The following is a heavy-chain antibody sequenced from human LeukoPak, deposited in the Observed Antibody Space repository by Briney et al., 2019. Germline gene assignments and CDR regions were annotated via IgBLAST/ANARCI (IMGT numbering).Heavy chain of an antibody. CDR2: IYPGDSET. D-gene: IGHD7-27*01. CDR1: GYIFTTYW. CDR3: ARCPRNTGDYFDY. Sequence: GESPKISCKGSGYIFTTYWIGWVRQMPGKGLEWMWIIYPGDSETIYSPSLQGQVTISADKSISTAYLQWSSLRASDPAKNYCARCPRNTGDYFDYWGQGTLVTDSS. J-gene: IGHJ4*02. V-gene: IGHV5-51*01.